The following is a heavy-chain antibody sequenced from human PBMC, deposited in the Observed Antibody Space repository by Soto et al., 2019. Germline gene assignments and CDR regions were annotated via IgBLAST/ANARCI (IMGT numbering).Heavy chain of an antibody. D-gene: IGHD3-22*01. Sequence: GGSLRLSCAASGFTFSSYDMHWVRQATGKGLEWVSAIGTAGDTYYPGSVKGRFTISRENAKNSLYLQMNSLRAEDTAVYYCARARRADYYDSSGYYYAYYFDYWGQGTLVTVSS. CDR3: ARARRADYYDSSGYYYAYYFDY. CDR1: GFTFSSYD. J-gene: IGHJ4*02. CDR2: IGTAGDT. V-gene: IGHV3-13*01.